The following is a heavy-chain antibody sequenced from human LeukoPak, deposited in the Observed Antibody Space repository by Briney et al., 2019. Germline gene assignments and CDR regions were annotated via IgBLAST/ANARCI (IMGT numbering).Heavy chain of an antibody. J-gene: IGHJ4*02. CDR3: VKDQNYQLRL. Sequence: PGGSLRLSCVASGFPFVKSWMHWVRQAPGKGLVWVSRIHNDGSGTTYADSVKGRFTISRDNAKNTVFLQMNSLTVEDTATYYCVKDQNYQLRLWGQGTLVTVSS. V-gene: IGHV3-74*03. D-gene: IGHD2-2*01. CDR1: GFPFVKSW. CDR2: IHNDGSGT.